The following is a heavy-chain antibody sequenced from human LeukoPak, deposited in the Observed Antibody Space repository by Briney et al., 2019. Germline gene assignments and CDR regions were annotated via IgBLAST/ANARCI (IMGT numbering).Heavy chain of an antibody. V-gene: IGHV5-51*01. CDR1: GHTFSTDW. CDR2: IYAGDADT. CDR3: ARFRGDLMDGFDF. D-gene: IGHD3-16*01. J-gene: IGHJ4*02. Sequence: PGESLKFSCKGSGHTFSTDWIAWVRQMPGKGLEWIAVIYAGDADTRYSPSFQGQVTISADKSLNTAYLQWTNPKASDTAMYYCARFRGDLMDGFDFWGQGTLVTVSS.